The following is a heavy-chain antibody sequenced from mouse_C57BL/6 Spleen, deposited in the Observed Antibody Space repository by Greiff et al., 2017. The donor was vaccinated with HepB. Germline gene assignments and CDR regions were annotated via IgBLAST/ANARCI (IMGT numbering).Heavy chain of an antibody. J-gene: IGHJ1*03. CDR3: ARRGGVWYFDV. CDR2: IYPGDGNT. Sequence: QVQLQQSGPELVKPGASVKISCKASGYAFSSSWMNWVKQRPGKGLEWIGRIYPGDGNTNYNGKFKGKATLTADKSSSTAYMQLSSLTSEDSAVYFCARRGGVWYFDVWGTGTTVTVSS. CDR1: GYAFSSSW. V-gene: IGHV1-82*01.